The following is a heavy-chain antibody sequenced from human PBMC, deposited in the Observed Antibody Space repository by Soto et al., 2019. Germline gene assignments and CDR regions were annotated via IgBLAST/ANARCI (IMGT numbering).Heavy chain of an antibody. CDR1: GFTFSTYW. J-gene: IGHJ6*02. CDR3: EIDRWGGGMDMDV. CDR2: INSDESST. V-gene: IGHV3-74*01. D-gene: IGHD3-10*01. Sequence: EVQLVESGGGLAQPGGSLRLSCAASGFTFSTYWIHCGRQAPVKGLVWVSRINSDESSTNYADSVKGRFTISRDNAKNMQFRQMNILRADDTAVYYFEIDRWGGGMDMDVWGQGTTVTVS.